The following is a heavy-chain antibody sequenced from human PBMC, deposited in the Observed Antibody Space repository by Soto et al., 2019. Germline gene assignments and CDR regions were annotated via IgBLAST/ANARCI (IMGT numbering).Heavy chain of an antibody. CDR2: ISAYNGNT. D-gene: IGHD3-22*01. CDR1: GYTFTSYG. CDR3: AREVDYDSSGYPDDY. J-gene: IGHJ4*02. V-gene: IGHV1-18*01. Sequence: ASVKLSCKASGYTFTSYGISWVRQAPGQGLEWMGWISAYNGNTNYAQKLQGRVTMTTDTSTSTAYMELRSLRSDDTAVYYCAREVDYDSSGYPDDYWGQGTLVTVSS.